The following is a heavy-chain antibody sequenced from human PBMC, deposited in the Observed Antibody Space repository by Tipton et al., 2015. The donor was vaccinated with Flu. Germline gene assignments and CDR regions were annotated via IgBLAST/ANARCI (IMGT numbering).Heavy chain of an antibody. CDR2: IYYSGST. CDR1: GGSISSSSYY. J-gene: IGHJ5*02. CDR3: ARGYCSGGSCYGWFDP. Sequence: TLSLTCTVSGGSISSSSYYWGWIRQPPGKGLEWIGSIYYSGSTYYNPSLKSRVTISVDTSKNQFSLKLSSVTAADTAVYYCARGYCSGGSCYGWFDPWGQGTLVTVSS. D-gene: IGHD2-15*01. V-gene: IGHV4-39*07.